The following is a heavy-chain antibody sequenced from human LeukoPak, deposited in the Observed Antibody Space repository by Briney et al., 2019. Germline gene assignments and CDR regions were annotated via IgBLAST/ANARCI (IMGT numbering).Heavy chain of an antibody. CDR2: ISAYNGNT. J-gene: IGHJ4*02. V-gene: IGHV1-18*01. D-gene: IGHD1-26*01. Sequence: ASVKVSCKASGYTFTSYGISWVRQAPGQGLEWMGWISAYNGNTNYAQKLQGRVTMTTDTSTSTAYMELRSLRSDDTAVYYCARDHRYSGSYNPFDYWGQGTLVTXSS. CDR1: GYTFTSYG. CDR3: ARDHRYSGSYNPFDY.